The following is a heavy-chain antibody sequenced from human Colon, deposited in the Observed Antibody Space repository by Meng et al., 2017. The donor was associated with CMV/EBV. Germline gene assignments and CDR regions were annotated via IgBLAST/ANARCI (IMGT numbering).Heavy chain of an antibody. J-gene: IGHJ4*02. Sequence: GESLKISCAASGFTFSGFWMSWVRQAPGKGLEWVANIRHDGKTQYYVDSVKGRFTISRDNAQNSLYLQMDSLGVEDTAVYYCAVIGATAVRHRFDYWGQGTLVTVSS. CDR3: AVIGATAVRHRFDY. D-gene: IGHD2-21*01. CDR1: GFTFSGFW. CDR2: IRHDGKTQ. V-gene: IGHV3-7*01.